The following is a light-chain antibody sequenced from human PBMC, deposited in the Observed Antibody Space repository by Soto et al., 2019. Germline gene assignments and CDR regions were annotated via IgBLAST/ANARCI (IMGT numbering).Light chain of an antibody. J-gene: IGKJ1*01. Sequence: DIQMTQSPSTLSASIGDRITISCRASQNIDTWLARYQQRPGEAPKLLIYTASNLENGVPSRFSGSGSGTAFTLTISSLQPEDFATYYCQQYSDSSRSFGQGTQVE. V-gene: IGKV1-5*03. CDR3: QQYSDSSRS. CDR1: QNIDTW. CDR2: TAS.